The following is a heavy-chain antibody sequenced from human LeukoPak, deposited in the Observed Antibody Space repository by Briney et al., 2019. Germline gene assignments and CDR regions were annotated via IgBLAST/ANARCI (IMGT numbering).Heavy chain of an antibody. Sequence: SGPTLVKPTQTLTLTCTFSGFSLSTSGVGVGWIRQPPGKALEWLALIYWDDDKRYSPSLKSRLTITKDTPKNQVVPTMTNMDPVDTATYYCAHSGNYYGSGSSSMDVWGEGTTVTVSS. CDR2: IYWDDDK. J-gene: IGHJ6*04. V-gene: IGHV2-5*02. D-gene: IGHD3-10*01. CDR3: AHSGNYYGSGSSSMDV. CDR1: GFSLSTSGVG.